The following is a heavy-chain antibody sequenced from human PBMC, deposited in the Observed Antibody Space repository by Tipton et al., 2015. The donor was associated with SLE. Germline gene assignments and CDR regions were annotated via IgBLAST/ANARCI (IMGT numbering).Heavy chain of an antibody. CDR2: IYYSGST. CDR3: ARTSGSYMDY. J-gene: IGHJ4*02. CDR1: GGSISSSSYY. V-gene: IGHV4-39*07. Sequence: TLSLTCTVSGGSISSSSYYWGWIRQPPGKGLEWIGTIYYSGSTYYNPSLKSRVTISVDTSKNQFSLKLSSVTAADTAVYYCARTSGSYMDYWGQGTRVTVSS. D-gene: IGHD3-10*01.